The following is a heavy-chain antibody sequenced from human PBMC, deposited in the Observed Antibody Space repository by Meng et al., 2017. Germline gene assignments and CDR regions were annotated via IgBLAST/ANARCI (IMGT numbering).Heavy chain of an antibody. D-gene: IGHD6-13*01. J-gene: IGHJ4*02. CDR1: RFTFSNAW. Sequence: GESLKISCAASRFTFSNAWMNWVRQAPGKGLEWVGRIKSKSDGGTTDYAAPVKGRFSISRDDSKNTLYLQMNSLRTEDTGVYYCTTIAEAGDADYWGQGTLVTVSS. CDR2: IKSKSDGGTT. V-gene: IGHV3-15*01. CDR3: TTIAEAGDADY.